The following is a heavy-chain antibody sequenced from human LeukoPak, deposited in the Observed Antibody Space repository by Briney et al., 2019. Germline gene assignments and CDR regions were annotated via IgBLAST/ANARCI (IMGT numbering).Heavy chain of an antibody. J-gene: IGHJ6*02. Sequence: SVKVSCKASGGTFSSYAISWVRQAPGQGLGWMGRIIPILGIANYAQKFQGRVTITADKSTSTAYMELSSLRSEDTAVYYCARAKKRSGYYYYYGMDVWGQGTTVTVSS. CDR2: IIPILGIA. D-gene: IGHD3-16*01. V-gene: IGHV1-69*04. CDR3: ARAKKRSGYYYYYGMDV. CDR1: GGTFSSYA.